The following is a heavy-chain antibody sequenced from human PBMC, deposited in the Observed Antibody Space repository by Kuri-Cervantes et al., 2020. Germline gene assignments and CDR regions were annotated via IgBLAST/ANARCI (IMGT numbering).Heavy chain of an antibody. CDR1: GGSFSGYY. V-gene: IGHV4-34*01. CDR3: MRTEIIFGELRET. CDR2: LSHSGSI. Sequence: GSLRLSCAVYGGSFSGYYWNWVRQPPGKGLEWIGELSHSGSIKYNPSLRSRITMSEDTSKTQLSLRLTSLTAADTAMYYCMRTEIIFGELRETWGQGTLVTVSS. D-gene: IGHD3-10*01. J-gene: IGHJ5*02.